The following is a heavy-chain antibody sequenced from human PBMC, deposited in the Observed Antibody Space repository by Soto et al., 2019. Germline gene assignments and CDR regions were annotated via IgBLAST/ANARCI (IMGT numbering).Heavy chain of an antibody. V-gene: IGHV3-21*01. D-gene: IGHD3-16*02. Sequence: EVQLVESGGGLVKPGGSLRLSCAASGFTFSSYSMNWVRQAPGKGLEWVSSISSSSSYIYYADSVKGRFTISRDNAKNSRYLQMNSLRAEDTAVYYCARDSGGGRGHYIWGSYRSEAAFDIWGQGTMVTVSS. CDR3: ARDSGGGRGHYIWGSYRSEAAFDI. CDR2: ISSSSSYI. J-gene: IGHJ3*02. CDR1: GFTFSSYS.